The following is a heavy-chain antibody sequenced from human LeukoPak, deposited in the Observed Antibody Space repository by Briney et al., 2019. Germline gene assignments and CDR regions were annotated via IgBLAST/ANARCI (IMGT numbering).Heavy chain of an antibody. CDR2: IRYDGSNK. CDR3: AKDPRRYSRTGGYFEY. D-gene: IGHD6-13*01. Sequence: PGGSLRLSCAASGFTFSSYGMHWVRQAPGKGLEWVAFIRYDGSNKYYADSVKGRFTISRDNSKNTLYLQVNSLRAEDTAVYYCAKDPRRYSRTGGYFEYWGQGTLVTVSS. CDR1: GFTFSSYG. V-gene: IGHV3-30*02. J-gene: IGHJ4*02.